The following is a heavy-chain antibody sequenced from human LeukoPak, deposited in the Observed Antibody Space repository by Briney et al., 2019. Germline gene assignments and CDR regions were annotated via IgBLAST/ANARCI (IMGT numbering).Heavy chain of an antibody. CDR2: IIPIFVTA. D-gene: IGHD3-3*01. J-gene: IGHJ6*03. CDR1: GRTFSSYA. V-gene: IGHV1-69*13. CDR3: ARGILQPEWPYYYYMDV. Sequence: GASVKVSCNASGRTFSSYAISWVRQAPGQGLKWMGRIIPIFVTAKYAQKFKGRVAITPSESTSPAYLELSSLRSEDTAVYYCARGILQPEWPYYYYMDVWGKGTTVTVSS.